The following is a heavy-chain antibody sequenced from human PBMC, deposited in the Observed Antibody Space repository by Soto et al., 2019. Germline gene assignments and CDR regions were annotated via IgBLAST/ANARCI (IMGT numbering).Heavy chain of an antibody. CDR3: AIALTSRGYSCYGDAFDI. CDR1: GYTFTSYG. CDR2: ISAYNGNT. D-gene: IGHD5-12*01. J-gene: IGHJ3*02. V-gene: IGHV1-18*01. Sequence: ASVKVSCKASGYTFTSYGISWVLQAPGQGLEWMGWISAYNGNTNYAQKLQGRVTMTTDTSTSTAYMELRSLRSDDTAVYYCAIALTSRGYSCYGDAFDIWGQGTMVTVSS.